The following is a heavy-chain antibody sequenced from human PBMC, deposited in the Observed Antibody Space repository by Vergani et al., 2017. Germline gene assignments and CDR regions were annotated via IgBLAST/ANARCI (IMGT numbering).Heavy chain of an antibody. CDR3: ARDYSTAIIETRDYYMDV. J-gene: IGHJ6*03. Sequence: QGQLQESGPGRVKPSETLSLTCTVSGASIRSYYWSWIRQPPGKGLEWSSYIYYSGSTSYNPSLKSRVTTSIDTSKNQFSLKLNSVTAADTALYYCARDYSTAIIETRDYYMDVWGKGP. CDR2: IYYSGST. CDR1: GASIRSYY. D-gene: IGHD2-21*01. V-gene: IGHV4-59*01.